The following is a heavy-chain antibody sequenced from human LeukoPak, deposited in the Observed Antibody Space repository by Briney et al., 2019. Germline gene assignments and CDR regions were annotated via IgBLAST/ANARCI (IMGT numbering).Heavy chain of an antibody. J-gene: IGHJ4*02. CDR1: GFTVSSTY. Sequence: WGSLRLSCAASGFTVSSTYMSWVRQAPGKGLEWVSVIYSGGTTYYAESVKGRFTISRDNSKNTLYLQMNSLRTEDTAVYYCARDLYDYGSYWGQGTLVTVSS. D-gene: IGHD4/OR15-4a*01. CDR2: IYSGGTT. V-gene: IGHV3-66*01. CDR3: ARDLYDYGSY.